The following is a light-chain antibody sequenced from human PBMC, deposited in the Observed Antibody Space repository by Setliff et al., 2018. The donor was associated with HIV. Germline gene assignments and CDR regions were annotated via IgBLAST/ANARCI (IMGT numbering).Light chain of an antibody. Sequence: QSVLTQPPSASGTPGQRVTISCSGSSFNIGSNYVYWYQQLPGTAPKLLIYRNNQRPSGVPGRFSGSKSGTSASLAISGLRSEDEADYYCAAWDDSLSGYVFGTGTKVTVL. V-gene: IGLV1-47*01. CDR1: SFNIGSNY. CDR2: RNN. J-gene: IGLJ1*01. CDR3: AAWDDSLSGYV.